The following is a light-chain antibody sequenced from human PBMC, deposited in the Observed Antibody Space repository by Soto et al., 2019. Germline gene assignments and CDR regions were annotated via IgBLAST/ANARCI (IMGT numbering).Light chain of an antibody. CDR2: LGS. CDR1: KSHLHSNAYNY. CDR3: MQALQTPWT. Sequence: DIVMTQSPLSLPVTPGEPASISCRSTKSHLHSNAYNYLDWYLQKPGQSPQLLIYLGSNRASGVPDRFSGSGSGTDFTLKISRVEAEVVGVYYCMQALQTPWTFGQGTKVEIK. J-gene: IGKJ1*01. V-gene: IGKV2-28*01.